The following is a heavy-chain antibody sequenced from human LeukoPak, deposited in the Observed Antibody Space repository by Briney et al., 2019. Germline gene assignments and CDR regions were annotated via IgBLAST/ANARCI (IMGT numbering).Heavy chain of an antibody. J-gene: IGHJ4*02. CDR2: IYSSGST. CDR3: AGGHSSSWFFFDY. CDR1: GGSISSSSYY. Sequence: PSETLSLTCTVSGGSISSSSYYWGWIRQPPGKGLEWIGSIYSSGSTYYNPSLKSRVTISVDMSKNQFSLNLSSVTAADTAVYYCAGGHSSSWFFFDYWGQGTLVTVSS. D-gene: IGHD6-13*01. V-gene: IGHV4-39*07.